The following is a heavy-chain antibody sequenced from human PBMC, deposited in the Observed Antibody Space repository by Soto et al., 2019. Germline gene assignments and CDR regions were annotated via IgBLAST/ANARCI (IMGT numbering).Heavy chain of an antibody. CDR2: ISGSGGST. CDR1: GFTFSSYA. D-gene: IGHD6-13*01. J-gene: IGHJ6*02. Sequence: VGSLRLSCAASGFTFSSYAMSWVRQAPGKGLEWVSAISGSGGSTYYADSVKGRFTISRDNSKNTLYLQMNSLRAEDTAVYYCAKDSSSWPHYYYYGMDVWGQGTTVTVSS. CDR3: AKDSSSWPHYYYYGMDV. V-gene: IGHV3-23*01.